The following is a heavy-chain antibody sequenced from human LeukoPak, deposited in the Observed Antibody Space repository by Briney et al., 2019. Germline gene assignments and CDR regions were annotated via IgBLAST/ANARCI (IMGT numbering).Heavy chain of an antibody. CDR2: IYTSGST. J-gene: IGHJ4*02. Sequence: SETLSLTCTVSGGSISSGSYYGSWIRQPAGKGLEWIGRIYTSGSTNYNPSLKSRVTISVDTSKNQFSLKLSSVTAADTAVYYCARSPDYYDRSGLDYWGQGTLVTVSS. CDR3: ARSPDYYDRSGLDY. V-gene: IGHV4-61*02. D-gene: IGHD3-22*01. CDR1: GGSISSGSYY.